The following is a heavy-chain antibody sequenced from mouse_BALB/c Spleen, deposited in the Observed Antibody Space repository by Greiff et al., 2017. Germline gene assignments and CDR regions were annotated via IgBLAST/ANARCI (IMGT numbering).Heavy chain of an antibody. CDR1: GFSLTSYG. Sequence: QVQLKESGPGLVAPSQSLSITCTVSGFSLTSYGVHWVRQPPGKGLEWLGVIWAGGSTNYNSALMSRLSISKDNSKSQVFLKMNSLQTDDTAMYYCAREGDDYDPFFAYWGQGTLVTVSA. J-gene: IGHJ3*01. CDR2: IWAGGST. CDR3: AREGDDYDPFFAY. V-gene: IGHV2-9*02. D-gene: IGHD2-4*01.